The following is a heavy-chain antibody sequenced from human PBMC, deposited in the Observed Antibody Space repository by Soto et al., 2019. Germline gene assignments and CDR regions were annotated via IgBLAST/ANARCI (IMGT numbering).Heavy chain of an antibody. Sequence: SETLSLTCTVSGDSISSSNYYWGWIRQPPGKGLEWIGSMYNGGSTYYNPSLKSRVTISVDTSKNQFSLELSSVTPDDTAVYYCARLIGDSWLDSWGQGTLVTVSS. CDR2: MYNGGST. CDR1: GDSISSSNYY. CDR3: ARLIGDSWLDS. V-gene: IGHV4-39*01. J-gene: IGHJ5*01.